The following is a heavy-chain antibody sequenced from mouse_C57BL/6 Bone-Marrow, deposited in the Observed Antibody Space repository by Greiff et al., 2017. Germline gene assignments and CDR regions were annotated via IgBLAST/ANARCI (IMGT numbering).Heavy chain of an antibody. V-gene: IGHV2-9-1*01. CDR1: GFSLTSYA. CDR3: ALSTTVVEGGFAD. CDR2: IWTGGGT. D-gene: IGHD1-1*01. J-gene: IGHJ3*01. Sequence: VLLVESGPGLVAPSQSLSITCTVSGFSLTSYAISWVRQPPGKGLEWLGVIWTGGGTNDNSALKSRLSIIKDNSKRQVFLKMNSLQTDDTARYYCALSTTVVEGGFADWGQGTLVTVSA.